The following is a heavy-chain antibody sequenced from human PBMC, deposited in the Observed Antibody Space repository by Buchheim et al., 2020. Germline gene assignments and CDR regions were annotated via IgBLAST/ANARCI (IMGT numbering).Heavy chain of an antibody. CDR2: IWYDGSNK. J-gene: IGHJ5*02. CDR1: GFTFSSYG. D-gene: IGHD3-10*01. Sequence: QVQLVESGGGVVQPGRSLRLSCAASGFTFSSYGMHWVRQAPGKGLEWVAVIWYDGSNKYYADSVKGRFTISRDNSKNTLYLQMNSLRAEDTAVYYCAGDSGRRYYYGSGTWFDPWGQGTL. V-gene: IGHV3-33*01. CDR3: AGDSGRRYYYGSGTWFDP.